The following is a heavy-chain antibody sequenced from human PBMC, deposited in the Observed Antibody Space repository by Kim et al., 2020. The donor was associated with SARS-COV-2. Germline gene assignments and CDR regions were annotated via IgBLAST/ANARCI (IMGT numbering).Heavy chain of an antibody. J-gene: IGHJ5*02. CDR3: ARGYYH. V-gene: IGHV4-34*01. D-gene: IGHD2-8*01. CDR2: NHSGST. Sequence: NHSGSTHYTPYLKSRVTISVDTSKNPCSLKLSSVTAADTAVYYCARGYYHWGQGTLVTVSS.